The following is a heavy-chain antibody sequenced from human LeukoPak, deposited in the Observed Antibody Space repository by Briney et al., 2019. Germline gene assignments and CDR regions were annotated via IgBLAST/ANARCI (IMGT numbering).Heavy chain of an antibody. CDR2: ISGSGSNI. Sequence: GGSLRLSCAASGFTFSSYEMNWVRQAPGKGLEWVSDISGSGSNIYYADSLKGRFTISRDNAKHSLYLQMNSLRAEDTAVYYCVRDSDYYASSGLITEYFQHWGQGTLVTVSS. CDR1: GFTFSSYE. CDR3: VRDSDYYASSGLITEYFQH. J-gene: IGHJ1*01. V-gene: IGHV3-48*03. D-gene: IGHD3-22*01.